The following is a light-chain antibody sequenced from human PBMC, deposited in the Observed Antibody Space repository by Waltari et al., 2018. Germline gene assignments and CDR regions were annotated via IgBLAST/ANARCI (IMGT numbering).Light chain of an antibody. J-gene: IGKJ5*01. V-gene: IGKV1-39*01. CDR1: KSISNY. CDR2: AAS. CDR3: QQSYSTPIT. Sequence: DIQMTQSQSSLSASVGDRVTITCRASKSISNYLNWCQQKPGKAPKLLIFAASSLQSGVPSRFSGSGSGTDFTLTISSLQPEDFATYYCQQSYSTPITFGQGTRLEIK.